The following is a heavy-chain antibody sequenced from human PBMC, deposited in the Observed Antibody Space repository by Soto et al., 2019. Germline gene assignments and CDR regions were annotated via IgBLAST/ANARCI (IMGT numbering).Heavy chain of an antibody. J-gene: IGHJ4*02. V-gene: IGHV3-30*03. D-gene: IGHD6-6*01. Sequence: GGLLRRSCAASGLTFSSYAMHWPRQAPGKGLEWVTAISIRGGDEYYAESVRGRFTISRDDSKNTLYLQMDSLRVEDTAVYYCERGTIVARQHLDYWGEATLVTVSS. CDR1: GLTFSSYA. CDR2: ISIRGGDE. CDR3: ERGTIVARQHLDY.